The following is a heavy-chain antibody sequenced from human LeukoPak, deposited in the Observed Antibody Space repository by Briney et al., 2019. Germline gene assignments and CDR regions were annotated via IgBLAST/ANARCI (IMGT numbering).Heavy chain of an antibody. V-gene: IGHV3-23*01. J-gene: IGHJ4*02. CDR3: ARVPRLYGSGSYYTDYFDY. CDR2: ISGSGGST. CDR1: GFTFSSYA. Sequence: PGGSLRPSCAASGFTFSSYAMSWVRQAPGKGLEWVSAISGSGGSTYYADSVKGRFTISRDNSKNTLYLQMNSLRAEDTAVYYCARVPRLYGSGSYYTDYFDYWGQGTLVTVSS. D-gene: IGHD3-10*01.